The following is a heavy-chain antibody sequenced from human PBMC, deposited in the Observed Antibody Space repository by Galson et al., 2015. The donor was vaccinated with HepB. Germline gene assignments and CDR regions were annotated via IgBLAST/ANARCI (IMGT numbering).Heavy chain of an antibody. CDR3: AKGPSTVTIRYFDY. CDR2: ISASGGST. D-gene: IGHD4-17*01. CDR1: GFTFSSYA. Sequence: SLRLSCAASGFTFSSYAMSWVRQAPGKGLEWVSGISASGGSTYDADSVKGRFTISRDNSKNTLYLQMNSLRPEDTAVYYCAKGPSTVTIRYFDYWGQGTLVTVSS. J-gene: IGHJ4*02. V-gene: IGHV3-23*01.